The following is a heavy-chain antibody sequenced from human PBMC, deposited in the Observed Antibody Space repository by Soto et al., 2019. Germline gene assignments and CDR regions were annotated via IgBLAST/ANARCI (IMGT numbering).Heavy chain of an antibody. CDR3: ARGYGGPIGWFDP. CDR2: INAGNGNT. D-gene: IGHD3-16*01. J-gene: IGHJ5*02. Sequence: QCQLVQSGAEVKKPGASVKVSCKASGYTFTSYAMHWVRQAPGQRLEWMGWINAGNGNTKYSQKVQGRVTITRDTSASTAYMELSSLRSEDTAVYYCARGYGGPIGWFDPWGQGTLVTVSS. CDR1: GYTFTSYA. V-gene: IGHV1-3*01.